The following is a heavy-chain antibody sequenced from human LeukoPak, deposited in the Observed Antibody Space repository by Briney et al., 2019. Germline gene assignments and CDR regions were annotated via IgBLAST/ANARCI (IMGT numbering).Heavy chain of an antibody. CDR3: AREPRYSGYGTFDY. J-gene: IGHJ4*02. Sequence: GGSLRLSCAASGFTFSSYSMNWVRQAPGKGLEWVSSISSSSSYIYYADSVKGRFTISRDNAKNSLYLQMNSLRAEDTAVYYCAREPRYSGYGTFDYWGQGTLVTVSS. CDR2: ISSSSSYI. D-gene: IGHD5-12*01. CDR1: GFTFSSYS. V-gene: IGHV3-21*01.